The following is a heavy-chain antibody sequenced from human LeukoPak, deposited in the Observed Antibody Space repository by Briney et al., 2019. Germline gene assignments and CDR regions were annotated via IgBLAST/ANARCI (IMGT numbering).Heavy chain of an antibody. V-gene: IGHV3-74*01. Sequence: GGSLRLSCAASGFTFSSNWMHWVRQAPGKGLVWVSRIKGDGTSTSYADSVKGRFTISRDNGKNTLYLQMNSLRADDTAVYYCARSDYFDDWSQGSLVIVSS. CDR3: ARSDYFDD. CDR2: IKGDGTST. CDR1: GFTFSSNW. J-gene: IGHJ4*02.